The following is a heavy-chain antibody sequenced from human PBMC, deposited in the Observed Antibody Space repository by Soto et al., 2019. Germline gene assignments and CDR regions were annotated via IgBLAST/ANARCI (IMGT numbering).Heavy chain of an antibody. V-gene: IGHV1-69*02. CDR2: ILPMLDIT. CDR1: GGTFSTYT. Sequence: QVQLVQSGAAVKKPGSSVKVSSKASGGTFSTYTIIWVRQAPGQGLEWMGRILPMLDITNSAQRFQGRVTITADKSTSTAYLELSSLRSEDTAVYYCTLGSWSAETFDIWGRGTMVTVSS. D-gene: IGHD6-13*01. CDR3: TLGSWSAETFDI. J-gene: IGHJ3*02.